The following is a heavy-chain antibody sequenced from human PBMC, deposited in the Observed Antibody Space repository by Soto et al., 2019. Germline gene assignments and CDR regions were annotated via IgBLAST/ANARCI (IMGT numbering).Heavy chain of an antibody. CDR2: INPSGGST. J-gene: IGHJ6*04. D-gene: IGHD3-10*01. CDR1: GYTFTSYY. V-gene: IGHV1-46*01. CDR3: ARFSRPLPEKAGSYYYYNSGRDV. Sequence: ASVKVSCKASGYTFTSYYMHWVRQAPGQGLEWMGIINPSGGSTSYAQKFQGRVTMTRDTSTSTVYMELSSLRSEDTAVYYCARFSRPLPEKAGSYYYYNSGRDVGGKGTRVTFPS.